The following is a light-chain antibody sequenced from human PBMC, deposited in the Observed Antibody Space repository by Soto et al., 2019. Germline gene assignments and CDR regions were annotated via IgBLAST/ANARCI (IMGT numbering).Light chain of an antibody. V-gene: IGLV2-14*01. CDR2: GVN. Sequence: QSARTQPASVSGSPGQSITISCTGTSSDVGRHNFVSWHQQHPGKAPKFMIYGVNNRPSGVSNRFSGYKSGNTASLTISGLQAEDEADYYCTSYTSTNPWVFGGGTKLTVL. CDR1: SSDVGRHNF. CDR3: TSYTSTNPWV. J-gene: IGLJ3*02.